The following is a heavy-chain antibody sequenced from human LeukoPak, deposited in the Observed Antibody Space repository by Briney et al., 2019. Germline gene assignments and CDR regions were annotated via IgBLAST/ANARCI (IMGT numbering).Heavy chain of an antibody. Sequence: ASVKVSCEASGYTFTGHYMHWVRQAPGQGLEWMGWINPNNGDTNYAQKFQGRVTMTRDTSISTAYMELSRLRSDDTAVYYCAHFYYDNSGGRGDWAQGTLVTVSS. D-gene: IGHD3-22*01. CDR3: AHFYYDNSGGRGD. V-gene: IGHV1-2*02. J-gene: IGHJ4*02. CDR2: INPNNGDT. CDR1: GYTFTGHY.